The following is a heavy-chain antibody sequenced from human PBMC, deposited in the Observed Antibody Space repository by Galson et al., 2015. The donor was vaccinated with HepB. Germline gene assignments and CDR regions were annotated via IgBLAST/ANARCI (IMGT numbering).Heavy chain of an antibody. CDR3: AREGWDSTSSFYFDY. D-gene: IGHD6-6*01. CDR2: IVPMFRTP. V-gene: IGHV1-69*13. CDR1: GGTLSNYA. Sequence: SVKVSCKASGGTLSNYAMSWVRQAPGQGLEWMGGIVPMFRTPSYTEKLQGRVTITADESTSTVYMELKSLRSEDTAVYYCAREGWDSTSSFYFDYWGYATLVTVSS. J-gene: IGHJ4*01.